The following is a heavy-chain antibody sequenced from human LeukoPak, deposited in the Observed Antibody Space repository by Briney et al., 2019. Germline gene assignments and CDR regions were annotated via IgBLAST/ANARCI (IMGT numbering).Heavy chain of an antibody. Sequence: SETLSLACAVYGGSFSGCYWSWIRQPPGKGLEWIGEINHSGSTNYNPSLKSRVTISVDTSKNQFSLKLSSVTAADTAVYYCASDSPYCSSTSCSSFDYWGQGTLVTVSS. J-gene: IGHJ4*02. V-gene: IGHV4-34*01. CDR2: INHSGST. CDR1: GGSFSGCY. CDR3: ASDSPYCSSTSCSSFDY. D-gene: IGHD2-2*01.